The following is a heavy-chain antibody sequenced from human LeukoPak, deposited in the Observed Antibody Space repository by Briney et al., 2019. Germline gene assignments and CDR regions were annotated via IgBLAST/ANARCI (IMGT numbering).Heavy chain of an antibody. CDR2: IYCTGST. V-gene: IGHV4-59*01. CDR3: ARGRLARSPYFDY. J-gene: IGHJ4*02. D-gene: IGHD6-19*01. Sequence: PSETLSLTCTVSGGSFTSYYWSWIRQPPGRGLEWIGYIYCTGSTDYNPSLKSRVTISVDTSKNQFSLKLSSVTAADTAAYYCARGRLARSPYFDYWGQGPLVTVSS. CDR1: GGSFTSYY.